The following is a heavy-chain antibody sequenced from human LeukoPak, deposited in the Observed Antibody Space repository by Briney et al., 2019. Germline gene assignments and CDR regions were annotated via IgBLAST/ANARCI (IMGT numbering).Heavy chain of an antibody. J-gene: IGHJ3*02. D-gene: IGHD7-27*01. CDR3: ARDQDWGSGDAFDI. Sequence: PSETLSLTCTVSGGSISSYYWSWIRQPPGKGLEWIGYIYYSGSTNYNPSLKSRVTISVDTSKNQFSLKLSSVTAADTAVYYCARDQDWGSGDAFDIWGQGTMVTVSS. V-gene: IGHV4-59*01. CDR1: GGSISSYY. CDR2: IYYSGST.